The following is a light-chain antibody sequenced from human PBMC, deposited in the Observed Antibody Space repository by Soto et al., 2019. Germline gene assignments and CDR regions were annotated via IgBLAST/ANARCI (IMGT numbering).Light chain of an antibody. CDR3: QERNNWPNA. Sequence: EIVLTQSPATLSLSPGERATLSCRASQYVGTYLVWYQQKPGQSPRLLLYDASHRAIGVPARFSGRGSGSNFTLTTSRLGPGDFSNYYCQERNNWPNAFGQGTRLEIK. CDR2: DAS. V-gene: IGKV3-11*01. CDR1: QYVGTY. J-gene: IGKJ5*01.